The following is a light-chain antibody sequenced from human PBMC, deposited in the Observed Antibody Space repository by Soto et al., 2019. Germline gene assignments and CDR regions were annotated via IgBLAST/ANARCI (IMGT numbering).Light chain of an antibody. CDR3: QEYKSFSYT. J-gene: IGKJ2*01. V-gene: IGKV1-5*03. Sequence: DIQMTQSPSTLSASVGDRDTFTCRASQSISSWLAWYQQKPGKAPNLLIYKASNLQSGVPSRFSGSGSETEFTLTISSLQPDDSATYYCQEYKSFSYTFGPGTKLEIK. CDR1: QSISSW. CDR2: KAS.